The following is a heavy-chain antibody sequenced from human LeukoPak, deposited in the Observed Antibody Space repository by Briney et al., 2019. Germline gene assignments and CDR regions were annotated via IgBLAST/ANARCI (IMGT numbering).Heavy chain of an antibody. CDR3: ARDGGTYITETSTDRHNWMDP. CDR1: GGSISSAGFY. CDR2: METIGTT. D-gene: IGHD1-20*01. J-gene: IGHJ5*02. Sequence: SETLSLTCTVSGGSISSAGFYWSWIRQPAGKGLEWIGRMETIGTTSYNPSLRSRVTISIDTSKNQFSLRLTSVTAADTAVYYCARDGGTYITETSTDRHNWMDPWGQGSLVTASS. V-gene: IGHV4-61*02.